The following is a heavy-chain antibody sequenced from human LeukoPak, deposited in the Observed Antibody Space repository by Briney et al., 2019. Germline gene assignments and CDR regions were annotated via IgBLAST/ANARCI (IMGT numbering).Heavy chain of an antibody. CDR1: GYTFTGYY. D-gene: IGHD4-17*01. CDR3: ATIHAYGDYDGVY. Sequence: GASVKVSCKASGYTFTGYYMHWVRQAPGQGLEWMGWINPNSGGTNYAQKFQGRVTMTRDTSISTAYMELSRLRSDDTAMYYCATIHAYGDYDGVYWGQGTLVTVSS. V-gene: IGHV1-2*02. CDR2: INPNSGGT. J-gene: IGHJ4*02.